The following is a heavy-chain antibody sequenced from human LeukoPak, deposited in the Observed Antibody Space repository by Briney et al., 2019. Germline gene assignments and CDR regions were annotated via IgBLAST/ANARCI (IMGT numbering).Heavy chain of an antibody. CDR1: GYTFTGYY. Sequence: ASVKVSCKASGYTFTGYYMHWVRQAPGQGLEWMGWINPNSGGTNYAQKLQGRVTMTRDTSTSTVYMELSSLRSEDTALYYCARDLYGSGTYLGYWGQGTLVTVSS. CDR3: ARDLYGSGTYLGY. V-gene: IGHV1-2*02. CDR2: INPNSGGT. J-gene: IGHJ4*02. D-gene: IGHD3-10*01.